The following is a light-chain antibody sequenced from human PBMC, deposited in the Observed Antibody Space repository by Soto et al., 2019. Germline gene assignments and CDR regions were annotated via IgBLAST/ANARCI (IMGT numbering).Light chain of an antibody. CDR2: EVT. CDR3: NSYTTLSNRV. Sequence: QSALTQPASVSGSPGQSITISCTGTSSDIGAYNYVSWYQQHPGKAPKLLIYEVTNRPSGVSDRSSGPKSGNTASLTISGLQAEDEANYYCNSYTTLSNRVFGTGTKV. CDR1: SSDIGAYNY. V-gene: IGLV2-14*01. J-gene: IGLJ1*01.